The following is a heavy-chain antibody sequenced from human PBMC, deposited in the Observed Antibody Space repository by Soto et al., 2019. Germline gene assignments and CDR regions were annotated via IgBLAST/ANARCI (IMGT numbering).Heavy chain of an antibody. V-gene: IGHV4-34*01. Sequence: SETLSLTCAVYGGSFSGYYWSWIRQPPGKGLEWIGEINHSGSTNYNPSLKSRVTISVDTSKNQFSLKLSSVTAADTAVYYCARGFRYFGSGSHSYYFDYWGQGTMVT. D-gene: IGHD3-10*01. CDR3: ARGFRYFGSGSHSYYFDY. CDR1: GGSFSGYY. J-gene: IGHJ4*02. CDR2: INHSGST.